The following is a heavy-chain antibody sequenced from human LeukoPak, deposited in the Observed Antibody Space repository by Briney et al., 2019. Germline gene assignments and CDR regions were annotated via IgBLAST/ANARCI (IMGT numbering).Heavy chain of an antibody. CDR1: GFSLSTSGMC. J-gene: IGHJ4*02. CDR3: ARKSGSYHPFDY. Sequence: SGPALVKPSQTLTLTCAFSGFSLSTSGMCVSWIRQPPGKALEWLALIDWDDDKYYSTSLKTRLTISKDTSKNQVVLTMTNMDPVNTATYYCARKSGSYHPFDYWGQGTLVTVSS. D-gene: IGHD1-26*01. V-gene: IGHV2-70*01. CDR2: IDWDDDK.